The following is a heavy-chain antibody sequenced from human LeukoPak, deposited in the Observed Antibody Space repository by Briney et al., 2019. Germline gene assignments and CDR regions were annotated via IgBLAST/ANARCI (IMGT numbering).Heavy chain of an antibody. D-gene: IGHD3-9*01. CDR2: FDPGSGEI. V-gene: IGHV1-24*01. CDR3: ATGTHYDLLPF. Sequence: GASVKVSCKVPGYSITELSTHWVRQAPGKGLEWMGGFDPGSGEIIYEQKFQDRVTMTEDTSTDTAYMELSSLRSEDTALYYCATGTHYDLLPFWDQGTLVTVSS. J-gene: IGHJ4*02. CDR1: GYSITELS.